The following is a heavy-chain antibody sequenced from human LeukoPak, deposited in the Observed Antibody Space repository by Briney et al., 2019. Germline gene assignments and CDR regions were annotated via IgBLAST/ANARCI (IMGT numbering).Heavy chain of an antibody. Sequence: GASVKVSCKASGGTFSSYAISWVRQAPGQGLEWMGGIIPIFGTANYAQKFQGRVTITADESTSTAYMELSSLRSEDTAVYYCARGSDVVVPAAIGRYYYYYGMDVWGQGTTVTVSS. CDR2: IIPIFGTA. J-gene: IGHJ6*02. CDR1: GGTFSSYA. CDR3: ARGSDVVVPAAIGRYYYYYGMDV. D-gene: IGHD2-2*01. V-gene: IGHV1-69*13.